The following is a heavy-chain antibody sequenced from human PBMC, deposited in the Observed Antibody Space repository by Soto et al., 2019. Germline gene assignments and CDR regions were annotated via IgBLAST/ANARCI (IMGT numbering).Heavy chain of an antibody. Sequence: HPGGSLRLSCAASGFTFNIFGMHWVRQALDKGLEWVALISYDGSNQYYADSVKGRFTISRDNSKNTLFLQMNSLRADDTAVYYCAKDQASGQGSFDSWGQGTLVTVSS. V-gene: IGHV3-30*18. CDR3: AKDQASGQGSFDS. CDR1: GFTFNIFG. CDR2: ISYDGSNQ. J-gene: IGHJ4*02.